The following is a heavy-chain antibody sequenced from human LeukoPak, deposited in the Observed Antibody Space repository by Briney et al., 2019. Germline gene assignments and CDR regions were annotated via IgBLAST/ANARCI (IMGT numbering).Heavy chain of an antibody. D-gene: IGHD3-3*01. J-gene: IGHJ2*01. V-gene: IGHV3-23*01. Sequence: GGSLRLSCAPSGFTFSSYAMSWVRQAPGKGLEWVSAISGSGGSTYYADSVKGRFTISRDNSKNTLYLQMNSLRAEDTAVYYCAKSPYYDFWSGTDWYFDLWGRGTLVTVS. CDR3: AKSPYYDFWSGTDWYFDL. CDR2: ISGSGGST. CDR1: GFTFSSYA.